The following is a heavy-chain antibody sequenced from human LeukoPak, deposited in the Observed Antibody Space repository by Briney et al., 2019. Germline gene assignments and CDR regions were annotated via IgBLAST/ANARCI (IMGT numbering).Heavy chain of an antibody. V-gene: IGHV1-69*01. CDR2: IIPIFGTA. D-gene: IGHD2-2*02. J-gene: IGHJ4*02. CDR3: ARAYCSSTSCYSGARRWYYFDY. CDR1: GGTFSSYA. Sequence: SVKVSCKASGGTFSSYAISWVRQAPGQGLEWMGGIIPIFGTANYAQKFQGRVTITADESTSTAYMELSSLRSEDTAVYYCARAYCSSTSCYSGARRWYYFDYWGQGTLVTVSS.